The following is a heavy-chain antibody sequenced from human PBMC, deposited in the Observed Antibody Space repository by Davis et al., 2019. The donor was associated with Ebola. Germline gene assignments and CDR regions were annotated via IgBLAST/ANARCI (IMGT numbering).Heavy chain of an antibody. CDR1: GYSFTSYW. D-gene: IGHD2-8*01. V-gene: IGHV5-51*01. J-gene: IGHJ3*02. Sequence: GGSLRLSCKGSGYSFTSYWIGWVRQLPGKGLEWMGIIYPGDSDTRYSPSFQGQVTISADKSISTAYLQWSSLKASDTAIYYCVRPRYSTRWPDAFQTWGQGTMVTVSS. CDR2: IYPGDSDT. CDR3: VRPRYSTRWPDAFQT.